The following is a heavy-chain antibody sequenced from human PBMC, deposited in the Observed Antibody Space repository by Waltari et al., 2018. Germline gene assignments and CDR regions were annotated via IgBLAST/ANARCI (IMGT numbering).Heavy chain of an antibody. J-gene: IGHJ5*02. D-gene: IGHD3-9*01. CDR2: IYHSGST. V-gene: IGHV4-38-2*02. CDR1: GSSISSGYY. CDR3: ATSQYYDIFPNWFDP. Sequence: QVQLQESGPGLVKPSETLSLTCTVSGSSISSGYYWRWIRQPPGKGLEWIGSIYHSGSTYYNPALKSRVTISVDTSKNQFSLKLSSVTAADTAVYYCATSQYYDIFPNWFDPWGQGTLVTVSS.